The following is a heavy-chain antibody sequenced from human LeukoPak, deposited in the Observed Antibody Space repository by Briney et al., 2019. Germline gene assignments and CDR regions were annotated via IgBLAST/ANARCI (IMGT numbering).Heavy chain of an antibody. CDR2: IKQDGSER. J-gene: IGHJ4*02. CDR3: ARDGGWYRDY. V-gene: IGHV3-7*01. CDR1: GFTFSSYA. Sequence: GGSLRLSCAASGFTFSSYAMSWVRQAPGKGLEWVANIKQDGSERNYVDSVKGRFTISRDNAKNSLYLQMNSLRAEDTAVYYCARDGGWYRDYWGQGTLVTVSS. D-gene: IGHD6-19*01.